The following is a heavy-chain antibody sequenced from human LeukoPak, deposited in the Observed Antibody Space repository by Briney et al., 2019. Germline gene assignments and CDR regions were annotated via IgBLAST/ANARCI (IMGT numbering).Heavy chain of an antibody. D-gene: IGHD5-24*01. Sequence: ASVKVSCKASGGTFSSYAISWVRQAPGQGLEWMGRIIPILGIANYAQKFQGRVTITADKSTSTAYMELSSLRSEDTAVYYCARFEMATTSYYYYGMDAWGQGTTVTVSS. CDR3: ARFEMATTSYYYYGMDA. J-gene: IGHJ6*02. V-gene: IGHV1-69*04. CDR2: IIPILGIA. CDR1: GGTFSSYA.